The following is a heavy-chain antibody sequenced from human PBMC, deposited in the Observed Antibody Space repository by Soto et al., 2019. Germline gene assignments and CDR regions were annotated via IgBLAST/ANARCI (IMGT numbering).Heavy chain of an antibody. D-gene: IGHD2-2*01. CDR2: IYSGGST. CDR1: GFTFSNYE. CDR3: ARDSSGYCSSTSCYPGGSDY. V-gene: IGHV3-66*01. Sequence: PGGSLRLSCAASGFTFSNYEMHWVRQAPGKGLEWVSVIYSGGSTYYADSVKGRFTISRDNSKNTLYLQMNSLRAEDTAVYYCARDSSGYCSSTSCYPGGSDYWGQGTLVTVSS. J-gene: IGHJ4*02.